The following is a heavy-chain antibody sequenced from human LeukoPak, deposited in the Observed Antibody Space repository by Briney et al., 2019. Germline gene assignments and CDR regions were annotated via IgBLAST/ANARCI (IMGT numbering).Heavy chain of an antibody. V-gene: IGHV4-4*07. CDR3: ARQSSYDSSGYFDY. Sequence: PSETLSLTCTVSGGSISSYYWSWIRQPAGKGLEWIGRIYTSGSTNYNPSLKSRVTMSVDTSKNQFSLKLSSVTAADTAVYYCARQSSYDSSGYFDYWGQGTLVTVSS. J-gene: IGHJ4*02. CDR1: GGSISSYY. CDR2: IYTSGST. D-gene: IGHD3-22*01.